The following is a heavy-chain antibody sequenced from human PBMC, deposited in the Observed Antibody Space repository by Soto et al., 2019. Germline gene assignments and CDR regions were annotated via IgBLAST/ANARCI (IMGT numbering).Heavy chain of an antibody. CDR3: ARVYGFSTRFDP. Sequence: QITLKESGPTLVKPTQTLTLTCTFSGFSLSTSGVGVGWIRQPPGKALEWLALIYWDDDKRYSPSLKSRLTITKETSKNQVVLTMTNMDPVDTATYYCARVYGFSTRFDPWGQGSLVTVSS. CDR1: GFSLSTSGVG. D-gene: IGHD3-10*01. J-gene: IGHJ5*02. CDR2: IYWDDDK. V-gene: IGHV2-5*02.